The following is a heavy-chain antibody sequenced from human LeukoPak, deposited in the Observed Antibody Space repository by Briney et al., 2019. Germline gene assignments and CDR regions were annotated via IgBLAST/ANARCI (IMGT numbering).Heavy chain of an antibody. CDR2: IRTKSNNFAT. Sequence: GGSLRLSCAASGFTFSASAIHWVRQASGKGLEWVGRIRTKSNNFATTYGATLNGRVTISRDDSKNTASLHMSGLKTEDTATYFCASYDNAGNYHHNYWGRGTLVTVSS. CDR1: GFTFSASA. J-gene: IGHJ4*02. V-gene: IGHV3-73*01. CDR3: ASYDNAGNYHHNY. D-gene: IGHD3-16*01.